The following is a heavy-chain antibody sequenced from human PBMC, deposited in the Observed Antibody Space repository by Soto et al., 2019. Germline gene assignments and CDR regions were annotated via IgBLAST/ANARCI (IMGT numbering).Heavy chain of an antibody. CDR2: IRSKANSYAT. Sequence: GGSLRLSCAASGFTFSGSAMHWVRQASGKGLEWVGRIRSKANSYATAYAASVKGRFTISRDDSKNTAYLQMNSLKTEDTAVYYCTTYSAVFHDYYGIDVWGQGTTVTVSS. CDR3: TTYSAVFHDYYGIDV. V-gene: IGHV3-73*01. J-gene: IGHJ6*02. CDR1: GFTFSGSA. D-gene: IGHD2-15*01.